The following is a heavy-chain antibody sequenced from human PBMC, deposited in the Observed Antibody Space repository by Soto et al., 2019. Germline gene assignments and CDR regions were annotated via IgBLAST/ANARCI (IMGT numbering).Heavy chain of an antibody. CDR3: ARVGGSSPARRYFQH. V-gene: IGHV4-39*07. Sequence: SETLSLTCTVSGGSISSSSYYWGWIRQPPGKGLEWIGSIYYSGSTYYNPSLKSRVTISVDTSKNQFSLKLSSVTAADTAVYYCARVGGSSPARRYFQHWGQGTLVTVS. J-gene: IGHJ1*01. CDR1: GGSISSSSYY. D-gene: IGHD6-13*01. CDR2: IYYSGST.